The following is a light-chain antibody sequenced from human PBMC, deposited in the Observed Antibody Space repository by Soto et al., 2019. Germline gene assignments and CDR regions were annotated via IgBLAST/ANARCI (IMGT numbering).Light chain of an antibody. CDR3: QQYNSDSS. CDR1: QSINKW. V-gene: IGKV1-5*01. Sequence: DIQMTQSPSTLSASVGDSVTINCRASQSINKWLAWYQQKPGKAPNLLIFDASNLQSGVPSRFSGSGFGTEFTLIISSLQPEDVATYYCQQYNSDSSFGGGTKVEIK. CDR2: DAS. J-gene: IGKJ4*01.